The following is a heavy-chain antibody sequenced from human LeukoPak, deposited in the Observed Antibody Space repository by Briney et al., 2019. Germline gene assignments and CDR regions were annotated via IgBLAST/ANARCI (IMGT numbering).Heavy chain of an antibody. CDR2: ISSDSGTI. Sequence: GGSPRLSCAASGFTFSSYAMSWVRQAPGKGLEWISYISSDSGTIYYADSMKGRFTISRDNARNSLYLQMNSLRAEDTAVYYCARDKKGIDYWGQGTLVTVSS. CDR3: ARDKKGIDY. J-gene: IGHJ4*02. V-gene: IGHV3-48*01. CDR1: GFTFSSYA. D-gene: IGHD3-10*01.